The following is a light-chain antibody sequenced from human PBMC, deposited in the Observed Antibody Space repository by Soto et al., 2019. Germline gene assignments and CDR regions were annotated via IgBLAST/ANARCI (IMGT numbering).Light chain of an antibody. Sequence: QSVLTQPASVSGSPGQSITISCSETSSDVGAYNYVSWYQQHPAKAPKLMIYDVSNRPSGVSDRFSGSKSGNTASLTISGFQAEDEADYYCYSYTSSSTYVLGSGTKVTVL. CDR3: YSYTSSSTYV. J-gene: IGLJ1*01. V-gene: IGLV2-14*01. CDR1: SSDVGAYNY. CDR2: DVS.